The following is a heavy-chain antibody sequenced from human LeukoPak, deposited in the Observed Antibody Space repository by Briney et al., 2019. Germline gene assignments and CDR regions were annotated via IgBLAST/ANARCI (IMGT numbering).Heavy chain of an antibody. D-gene: IGHD3-9*01. V-gene: IGHV1-69*05. J-gene: IGHJ4*02. Sequence: SVKVSCKASGGTFSSYAISWVRQAPGQGLEWMGRIIPIFGTANYAQKFQGRVTITTDESTSTAYMELSSLRSDDTAVYYCTYYDILTGGLGYWGQGTLVTVSS. CDR1: GGTFSSYA. CDR2: IIPIFGTA. CDR3: TYYDILTGGLGY.